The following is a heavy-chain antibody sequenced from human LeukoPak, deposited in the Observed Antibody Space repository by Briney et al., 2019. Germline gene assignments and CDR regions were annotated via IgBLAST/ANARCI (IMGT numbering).Heavy chain of an antibody. Sequence: PGGSLRLSCAASGFTFSSYGMHWVRQAPGKGLEWVAVISYDGSNKYYADSVKGRFTVSRDNSKNTLYLQINSLRGEDTAVYYCAKGKYSSGGVPDYWGQGTLVTVSS. CDR2: ISYDGSNK. V-gene: IGHV3-30*18. J-gene: IGHJ4*02. CDR1: GFTFSSYG. D-gene: IGHD6-19*01. CDR3: AKGKYSSGGVPDY.